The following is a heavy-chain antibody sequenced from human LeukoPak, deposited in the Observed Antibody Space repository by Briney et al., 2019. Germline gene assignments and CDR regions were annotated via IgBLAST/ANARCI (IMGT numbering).Heavy chain of an antibody. CDR3: ASEQSSWGDAFDI. CDR1: GFTVSSNY. J-gene: IGHJ3*02. CDR2: IYSGGST. V-gene: IGHV3-66*01. D-gene: IGHD2-15*01. Sequence: GGSLRLSCAASGFTVSSNYMSWVRQAPGKGLEWVSVIYSGGSTYYADSAKGRFTISRDNSKNTLYLQMSSLRAEDTAVYYCASEQSSWGDAFDIWGQGTMVTVSS.